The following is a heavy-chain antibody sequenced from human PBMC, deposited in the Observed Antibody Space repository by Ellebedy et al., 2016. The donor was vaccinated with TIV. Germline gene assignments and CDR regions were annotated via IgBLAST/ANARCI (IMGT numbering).Heavy chain of an antibody. D-gene: IGHD6-6*01. CDR3: ARGDSSSSRVYY. V-gene: IGHV4-39*01. CDR2: IYYSGST. CDR1: GGSISSSSYY. Sequence: MPSETLSLTCTVSGGSISSSSYYWGWIRQPPGKGLEWIGSIYYSGSTYYNPSLKSRVTISVDTSRNQFSLKLSSVTAADTAVYYCARGDSSSSRVYYWGQGTLVTVSS. J-gene: IGHJ4*02.